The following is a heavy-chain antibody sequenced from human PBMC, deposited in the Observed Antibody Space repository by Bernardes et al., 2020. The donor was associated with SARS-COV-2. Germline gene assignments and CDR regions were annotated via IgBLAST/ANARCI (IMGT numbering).Heavy chain of an antibody. J-gene: IGHJ4*02. CDR1: GYTFTSYG. V-gene: IGHV1-18*01. D-gene: IGHD6-13*01. CDR2: ISAYNGNT. Sequence: ASVKVSCKASGYTFTSYGISWVRQAPGQGLEWMGWISAYNGNTNYAQKLQGRVTMTTDTSTSTAYMELRSLRSDDTAVYYCARDRLDIAAAGSEDYWGQGTLVTVSS. CDR3: ARDRLDIAAAGSEDY.